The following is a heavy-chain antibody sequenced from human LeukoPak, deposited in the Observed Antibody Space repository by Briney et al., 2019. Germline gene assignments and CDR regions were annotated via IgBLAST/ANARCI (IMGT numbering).Heavy chain of an antibody. CDR2: ISSNGGST. V-gene: IGHV3-64*01. CDR1: GFTFSSYA. Sequence: GGSLRLSCAASGFTFSSYAMHWVRQAPGKGLEYVSAISSNGGSTYYANSVKGRFTISRDNSKNTLYLQMNSLRAEDTAVYYCAKGSFNLVYWGQGTLVTVSS. J-gene: IGHJ4*02. CDR3: AKGSFNLVY.